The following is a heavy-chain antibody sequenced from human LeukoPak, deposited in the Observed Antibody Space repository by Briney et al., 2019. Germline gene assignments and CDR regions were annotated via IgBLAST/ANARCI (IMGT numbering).Heavy chain of an antibody. D-gene: IGHD3-16*02. CDR2: IYYSGST. V-gene: IGHV4-39*01. CDR3: ASTIMITFGGVIL. Sequence: SETLSLTCTVSGGSISSSSYYWGWIRQPPGKGLEWIGSIYYSGSTYYNPSLKSRVTISVDTSKNQFSLELSSVTAADTAVYYCASTIMITFGGVILWGQGTLVTVSS. CDR1: GGSISSSSYY. J-gene: IGHJ4*02.